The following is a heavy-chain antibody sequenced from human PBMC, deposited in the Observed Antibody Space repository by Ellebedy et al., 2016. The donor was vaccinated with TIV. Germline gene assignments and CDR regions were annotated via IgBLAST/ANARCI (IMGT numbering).Heavy chain of an antibody. Sequence: GESLKISCVGSGFTFRTYSLNWVRQAPGKGLEWVSYICSSSSTIYYADSVKGRFTISRDNAQDTLFLQMNSLRAEDTAVYFCSRGWSTPDSWGQGTLVIVSS. CDR2: ICSSSSTI. V-gene: IGHV3-48*01. J-gene: IGHJ4*02. CDR3: SRGWSTPDS. D-gene: IGHD2-15*01. CDR1: GFTFRTYS.